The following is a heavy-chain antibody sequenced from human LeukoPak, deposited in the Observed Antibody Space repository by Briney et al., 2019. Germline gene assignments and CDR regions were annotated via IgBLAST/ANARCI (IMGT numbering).Heavy chain of an antibody. CDR2: ISYDGTIR. CDR3: AKGGCSSTTCYLANP. D-gene: IGHD2-2*01. J-gene: IGHJ5*02. V-gene: IGHV3-30*18. Sequence: RRSLRLSCAASGLTFSSYGMHWVRQAPGKGLEWVAVISYDGTIRNYADSVKGRFTISRDNSKNTLYLQMNSLTAEDTALYYCAKGGCSSTTCYLANPWGQGTLVTVSS. CDR1: GLTFSSYG.